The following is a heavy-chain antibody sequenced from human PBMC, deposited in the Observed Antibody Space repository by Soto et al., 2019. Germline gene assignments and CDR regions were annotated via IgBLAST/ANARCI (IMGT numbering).Heavy chain of an antibody. V-gene: IGHV3-74*01. CDR2: INSGGSST. Sequence: EVQLVESGGGLVQPGGSLRLSCAASGFTFSSYWMHWVRQAPGKGLVWVSRINSGGSSTNYVDSVKGRFTISRDNAKNTLYRQMNSLRVEDTAVYYCTRGITSAGTGWFDPWGQGTLVTVSS. D-gene: IGHD6-13*01. CDR1: GFTFSSYW. J-gene: IGHJ5*02. CDR3: TRGITSAGTGWFDP.